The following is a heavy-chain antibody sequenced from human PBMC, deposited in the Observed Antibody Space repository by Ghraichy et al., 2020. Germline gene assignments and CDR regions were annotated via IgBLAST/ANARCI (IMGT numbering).Heavy chain of an antibody. CDR2: IYYSGTT. J-gene: IGHJ6*02. CDR1: GGSIDSSSYY. CDR3: TRPFGASPYAYYYGVDV. Sequence: GSLRLSCIISGGSIDSSSYYWGWIRQPPGKGLEWIGDIYYSGTTYYNPSLKSRATISVDTSKNQLSLKLTSVTAADTAVYYCTRPFGASPYAYYYGVDVWGHGTTVTVSS. V-gene: IGHV4-39*01. D-gene: IGHD3-16*01.